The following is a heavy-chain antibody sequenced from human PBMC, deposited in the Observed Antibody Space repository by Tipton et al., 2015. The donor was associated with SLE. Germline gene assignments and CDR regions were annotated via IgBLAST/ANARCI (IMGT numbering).Heavy chain of an antibody. V-gene: IGHV3-21*01. CDR3: ARGFTIGTTGSDY. D-gene: IGHD1-1*01. CDR2: ISSSGAFI. CDR1: GFSLSNYG. J-gene: IGHJ4*02. Sequence: SGFSLSNYGMHWVRQAPGKGLEWVSSISSSGAFIYYADSVKGRFTISRDNAKNSLYLQMTSLRAEDTAVYYCARGFTIGTTGSDYWGQGTLVTVSS.